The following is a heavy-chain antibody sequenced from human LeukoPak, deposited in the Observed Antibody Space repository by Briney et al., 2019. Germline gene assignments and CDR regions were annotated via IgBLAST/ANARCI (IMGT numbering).Heavy chain of an antibody. J-gene: IGHJ4*02. D-gene: IGHD2-21*02. Sequence: GESLKISCKGSGYSSTSYWIGWVRQLPGKGLGWMGIIYPGDSDTRYSPSFQGQVTISADKSISTAYLQWSSLKASDTAMYYCARLGDHGGLRNQVDYWGQGTLVSASS. CDR3: ARLGDHGGLRNQVDY. V-gene: IGHV5-51*01. CDR1: GYSSTSYW. CDR2: IYPGDSDT.